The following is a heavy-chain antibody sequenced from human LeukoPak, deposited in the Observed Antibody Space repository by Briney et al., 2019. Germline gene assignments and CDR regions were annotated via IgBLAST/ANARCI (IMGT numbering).Heavy chain of an antibody. CDR3: ARGPSNTSGWKTWFDP. J-gene: IGHJ5*02. CDR1: GYTFNSHG. Sequence: ASVKVSCKASGYTFNSHGISWVRQAPGQGLEWMGWISAYNGDTKYAQKFQGRVTLTTDRTTSTAYLELRSLRSDDTAVYYCARGPSNTSGWKTWFDPWGQGTLVTVSS. D-gene: IGHD6-19*01. CDR2: ISAYNGDT. V-gene: IGHV1-18*04.